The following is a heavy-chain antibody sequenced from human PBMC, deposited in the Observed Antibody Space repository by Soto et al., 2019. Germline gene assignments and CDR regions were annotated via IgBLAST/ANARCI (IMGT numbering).Heavy chain of an antibody. CDR1: GGTFSSYA. CDR2: IIPIFGTA. D-gene: IGHD4-17*01. V-gene: IGHV1-69*01. Sequence: QVQLVQSGAEVKKPGSSVKVSCKASGGTFSSYAISWVRQAPGQGLEWMGGIIPIFGTANYAQKFQGRVTITADESTSTAYRELSSLRSEDTAVYYCARDRELSDYGDNHFDYWGKGTLVTVSS. J-gene: IGHJ4*02. CDR3: ARDRELSDYGDNHFDY.